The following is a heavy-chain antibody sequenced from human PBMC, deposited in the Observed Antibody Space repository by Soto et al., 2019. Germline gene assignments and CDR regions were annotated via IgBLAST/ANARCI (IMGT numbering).Heavy chain of an antibody. CDR3: ARGGPAAGFDL. CDR1: GYTFITND. CDR2: MKPSTGDS. V-gene: IGHV1-8*01. D-gene: IGHD6-13*01. Sequence: ASVKVSCKASGYTFITNDINWVRQASGQGLEWMGWMKPSTGDSGSDPDFQGRITMTRDTATSTACMELSSLKFEDTAVYYCARGGPAAGFDLWGQGSLVTVSS. J-gene: IGHJ5*02.